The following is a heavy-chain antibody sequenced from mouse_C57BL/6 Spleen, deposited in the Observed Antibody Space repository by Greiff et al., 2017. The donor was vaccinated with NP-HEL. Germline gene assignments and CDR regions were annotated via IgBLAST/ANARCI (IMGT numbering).Heavy chain of an antibody. CDR1: GFTFSSYA. CDR2: ISDGGSYT. D-gene: IGHD2-3*01. Sequence: EVMLVESGGGLVKPGGSLKLSCAASGFTFSSYAMSWVRQTPEKRLEWVATISDGGSYTYYPDNVKGRFTISRDNAKNNLYLQMSHLKSEDTAMYYCARESTMMVLDYWGQGTTLTVSS. V-gene: IGHV5-4*01. J-gene: IGHJ2*01. CDR3: ARESTMMVLDY.